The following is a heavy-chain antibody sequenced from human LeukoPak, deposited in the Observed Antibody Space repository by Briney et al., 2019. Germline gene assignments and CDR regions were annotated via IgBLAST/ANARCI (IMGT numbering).Heavy chain of an antibody. CDR1: GYTFTCYY. J-gene: IGHJ4*02. Sequence: ASVKVSCKASGYTFTCYYMNWVRQAPGQGLEWMGWINPNSGGTKYVQKFQGRVTMTRDTSTSTAYMELSRLRSDDTAVYYCARDYDTRFDHWGQGTLVTVSS. CDR2: INPNSGGT. D-gene: IGHD3-3*01. V-gene: IGHV1-2*02. CDR3: ARDYDTRFDH.